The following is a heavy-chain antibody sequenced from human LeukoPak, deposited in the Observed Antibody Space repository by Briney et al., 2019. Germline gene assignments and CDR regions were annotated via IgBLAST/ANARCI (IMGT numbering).Heavy chain of an antibody. J-gene: IGHJ4*02. CDR1: SGSVSNGDYY. D-gene: IGHD3-10*01. CDR2: IYYTGSA. V-gene: IGHV4-61*08. Sequence: SETLSLTCTVSSGSVSNGDYYWSWLRQPPGKALEWIGYIYYTGSAYYNPSLGGRVTLSVDTSKNQFSVRLSSVTAADTAVYYCARSQNYYGSGDYWGQGTLVTVSS. CDR3: ARSQNYYGSGDY.